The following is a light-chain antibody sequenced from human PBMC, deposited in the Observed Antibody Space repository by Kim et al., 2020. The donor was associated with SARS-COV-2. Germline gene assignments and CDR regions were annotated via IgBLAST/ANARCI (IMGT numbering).Light chain of an antibody. CDR1: SGHSSHA. CDR3: QTWGAGIRGV. CDR2: VNSDGSH. J-gene: IGLJ3*02. Sequence: LTQSPSASASLGDSVKLTCTLTSGHSSHAIAWHQMQPGKGPRSLMRVNSDGSHIQGDGVSDRFSGSSSGAERYLTISSLQSEDEADYYCQTWGAGIRGVFGGGTQLTVL. V-gene: IGLV4-69*01.